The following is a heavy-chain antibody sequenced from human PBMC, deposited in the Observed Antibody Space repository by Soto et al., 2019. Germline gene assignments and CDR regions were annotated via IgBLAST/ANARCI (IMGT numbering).Heavy chain of an antibody. CDR3: AHRQRTVVVGAPFDL. D-gene: IGHD2-15*01. J-gene: IGHJ4*02. CDR2: IYWDDNK. Sequence: QITLRESGPTLVQRTQTLTLTCTLSGVSLSTSGEGVGWIRQPPGKALEWLALIYWDDNKRFSPSLKSRLANTRDISKNQVVMTMTDMAPEDTAIYYCAHRQRTVVVGAPFDLWGQGSQVTVSS. V-gene: IGHV2-5*02. CDR1: GVSLSTSGEG.